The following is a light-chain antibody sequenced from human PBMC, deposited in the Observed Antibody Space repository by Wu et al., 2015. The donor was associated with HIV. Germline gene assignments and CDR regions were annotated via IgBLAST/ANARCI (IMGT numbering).Light chain of an antibody. CDR1: RSVRTF. V-gene: IGKV3D-15*01. Sequence: DIVLTQSPATLSVSPGERATLSCRASRSVRTFLVWYQQKPGQAPRLLIYDASKRATGIPARFSGSESGTEFTLTISSMQSEDFAVYYCQQYNNGPRTFGQGTKVEVK. CDR3: QQYNNGPRT. J-gene: IGKJ1*01. CDR2: DAS.